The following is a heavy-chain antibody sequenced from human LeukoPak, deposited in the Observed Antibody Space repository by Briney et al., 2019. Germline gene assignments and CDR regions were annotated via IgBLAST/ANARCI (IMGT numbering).Heavy chain of an antibody. D-gene: IGHD4-17*01. CDR2: IKPDGSVK. CDR1: GFTFNNYW. CDR3: ARDGDNVHPPVDY. Sequence: GGSLRLSCAASGFTFNNYWMSWVRQVPGKGLEWVAMIKPDGSVKYYVDSVKGRFTISRDNAKNSLSLQMNSLRAEDTAVYYCARDGDNVHPPVDYGGQGILVTVSP. J-gene: IGHJ4*02. V-gene: IGHV3-7*03.